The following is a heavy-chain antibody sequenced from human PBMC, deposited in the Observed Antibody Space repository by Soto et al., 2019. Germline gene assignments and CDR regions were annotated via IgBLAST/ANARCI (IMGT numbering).Heavy chain of an antibody. D-gene: IGHD3-16*02. V-gene: IGHV3-30*18. J-gene: IGHJ4*02. CDR2: ISYDGSKQ. CDR1: GFTFNNYA. CDR3: AKAIGLRLGELSPDF. Sequence: QVHLVESGGGVVQPGRSLRLSCAASGFTFNNYAFHWVRQAPGKGLEWVALISYDGSKQYYGDSVQGRFTMSRDNSKNTLLPQMNSLRPEDTAVYYCAKAIGLRLGELSPDFWGQGTLVTVSS.